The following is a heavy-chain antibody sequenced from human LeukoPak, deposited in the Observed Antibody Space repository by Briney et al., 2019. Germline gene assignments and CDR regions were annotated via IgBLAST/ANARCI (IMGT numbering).Heavy chain of an antibody. J-gene: IGHJ6*03. CDR3: ARGDREYYYYYYYMDV. V-gene: IGHV4-30-4*08. Sequence: SETLSLTCTVSGGSISSGDYYWSWIRQPRGKGLEWIGYIYYSGSTYYNPSLKSRVTISVDTSKNQFSLKLSSVTAADTAVYYCARGDREYYYYYYYMDVWGKGTTVTVSS. D-gene: IGHD2/OR15-2a*01. CDR1: GGSISSGDYY. CDR2: IYYSGST.